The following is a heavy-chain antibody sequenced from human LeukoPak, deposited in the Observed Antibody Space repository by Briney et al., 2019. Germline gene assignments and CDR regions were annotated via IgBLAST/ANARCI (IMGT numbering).Heavy chain of an antibody. J-gene: IGHJ4*02. CDR3: ARVMEGEGMPTYFYDSSGYYSDY. D-gene: IGHD3-22*01. V-gene: IGHV3-21*01. Sequence: GSLRLSCAASGFTFSSYSMNWVRQAPGKGLEWVSYFSTSSSYIYYADSVKGRFTISRDNAKNSLYLQMNSLRAEDTAVYYCARVMEGEGMPTYFYDSSGYYSDYWGQGTLVTVSS. CDR1: GFTFSSYS. CDR2: FSTSSSYI.